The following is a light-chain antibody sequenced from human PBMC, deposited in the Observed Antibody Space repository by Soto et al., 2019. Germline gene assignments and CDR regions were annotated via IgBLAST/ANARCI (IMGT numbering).Light chain of an antibody. CDR1: QSISSY. CDR3: QQSYSTPIT. Sequence: GDRVTITCRASQSISSYLNWYQQKPGKAPKLLIYAASSLQSGVPSRFSGSGSGTDFTLTISSLQPEDFATYYCQQSYSTPITFGQGTRLEIK. J-gene: IGKJ5*01. V-gene: IGKV1-39*01. CDR2: AAS.